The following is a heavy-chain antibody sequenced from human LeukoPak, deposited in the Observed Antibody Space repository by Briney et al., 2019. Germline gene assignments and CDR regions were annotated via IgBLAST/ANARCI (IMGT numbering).Heavy chain of an antibody. CDR2: ISSSGSTI. D-gene: IGHD6-13*01. CDR1: GFTFSSYE. CDR3: ARGQQLVRGWYYFDY. J-gene: IGHJ4*02. Sequence: SGGSLRLSCAASGFTFSSYEMNWVRQAPGKGLEWVSYISSSGSTIYYADSVKGRFTISRDNAKNSLYLQMNSLRAEDTAVYYCARGQQLVRGWYYFDYWGQGTLVTVSS. V-gene: IGHV3-48*03.